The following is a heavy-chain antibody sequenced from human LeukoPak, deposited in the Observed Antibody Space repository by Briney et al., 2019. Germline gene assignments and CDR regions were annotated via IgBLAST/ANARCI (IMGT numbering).Heavy chain of an antibody. Sequence: WETLSLTCSVSGGSIITDYYYWARLRPPPGQGLEWIGSAHYTGETYYNPSLSGRVTISVDTFNSQFSLKLTSVTAADTAVYFCARDSRYDSSGHAPWGQGSLVTVSS. V-gene: IGHV4-39*07. CDR3: ARDSRYDSSGHAP. J-gene: IGHJ5*02. D-gene: IGHD3-22*01. CDR2: AHYTGET. CDR1: GGSIITDYYY.